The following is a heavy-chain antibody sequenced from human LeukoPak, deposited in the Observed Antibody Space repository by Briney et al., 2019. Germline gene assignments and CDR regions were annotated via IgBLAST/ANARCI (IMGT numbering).Heavy chain of an antibody. CDR2: ISYSGST. CDR3: ARSYANGWYEDY. D-gene: IGHD6-19*01. J-gene: IGHJ4*02. CDR1: GRSISNYY. V-gene: IGHV4-59*08. Sequence: SETLSLACTVSGRSISNYYWSWVRHPPGEGLEWIGYISYSGSTNYNPSLMSRVTISLDTSKNQFSPKLTSVTAAGTAVYYCARSYANGWYEDYWGQGTLVTVSS.